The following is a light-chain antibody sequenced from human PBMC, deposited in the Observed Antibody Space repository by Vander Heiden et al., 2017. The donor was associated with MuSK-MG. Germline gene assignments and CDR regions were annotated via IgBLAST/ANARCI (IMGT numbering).Light chain of an antibody. V-gene: IGKV3-20*01. CDR1: QRVSSSY. Sequence: EILLTQSPGTLPLSPGERATLSCRATQRVSSSYLAWYQHKPGQAPRLLIDGASNRATGIPDRFSGSGAGTDFTLTISRLEPEDFAVYYCQQYGRSPLTFGGGTKVEIK. CDR2: GAS. J-gene: IGKJ4*01. CDR3: QQYGRSPLT.